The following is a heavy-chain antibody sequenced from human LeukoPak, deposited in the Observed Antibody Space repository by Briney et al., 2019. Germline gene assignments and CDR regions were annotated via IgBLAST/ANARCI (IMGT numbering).Heavy chain of an antibody. V-gene: IGHV1-18*01. CDR3: ARGGYGSGSYYEYYYGMDV. CDR1: GYTFTSFG. Sequence: ASVKVSCKASGYTFTSFGISWVRQAPGQGLEWVGWISAYIGNTNYAQKLQGRVTMTTDTSTSTAYMELRSLRSDDTAVYYCARGGYGSGSYYEYYYGMDVWGQGTTVTVSS. J-gene: IGHJ6*02. D-gene: IGHD3-10*01. CDR2: ISAYIGNT.